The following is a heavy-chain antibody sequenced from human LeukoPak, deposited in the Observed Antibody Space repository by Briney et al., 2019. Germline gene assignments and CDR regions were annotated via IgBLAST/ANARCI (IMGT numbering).Heavy chain of an antibody. CDR3: ARKAGYYFGSGDY. Sequence: GGSLRLSCEAYGFTFSTYGINWVRQAPGKGLEWVSAISGSGGSTYYADSVKGRFTISRDNSKNTLWLQMNSLKGEDTAVYYCARKAGYYFGSGDYWGQGTLVTVSS. V-gene: IGHV3-23*01. J-gene: IGHJ4*02. D-gene: IGHD3-10*01. CDR1: GFTFSTYG. CDR2: ISGSGGST.